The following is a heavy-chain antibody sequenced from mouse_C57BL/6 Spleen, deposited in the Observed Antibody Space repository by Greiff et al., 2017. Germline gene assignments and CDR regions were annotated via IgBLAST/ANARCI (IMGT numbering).Heavy chain of an antibody. J-gene: IGHJ4*01. CDR2: ISSGGDYI. Sequence: EVKLVESGEGLVKPGGSLKLSCAASGFTFSSYAMSWVRQTPEKRLEWVAYISSGGDYIYYADTVKGRFTISRDNARNTLYLQMSSLKSEDTAMYYCTRDRPSYYYGSRHYAMDYWGQGTSVTVSS. CDR3: TRDRPSYYYGSRHYAMDY. V-gene: IGHV5-9-1*02. D-gene: IGHD1-1*01. CDR1: GFTFSSYA.